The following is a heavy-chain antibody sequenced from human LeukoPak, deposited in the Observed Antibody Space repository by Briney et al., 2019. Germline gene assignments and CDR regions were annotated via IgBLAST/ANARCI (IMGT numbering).Heavy chain of an antibody. J-gene: IGHJ3*02. CDR1: GGSFSGYY. V-gene: IGHV4-34*01. CDR2: INHSGST. D-gene: IGHD2-2*01. Sequence: SETLSLACAVYGGSFSGYYWSWIRQPPGKGLEWIGEINHSGSTNYNPSLKSRVTISVDTSKNQFSLKLSSVTAADTAVYYCARLLGYCSSTSCYADAFDIWGQGTMVTASS. CDR3: ARLLGYCSSTSCYADAFDI.